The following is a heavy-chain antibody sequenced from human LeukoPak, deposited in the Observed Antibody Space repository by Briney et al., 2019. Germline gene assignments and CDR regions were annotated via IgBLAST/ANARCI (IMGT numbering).Heavy chain of an antibody. V-gene: IGHV4-59*12. CDR3: TREGYDRRGYFLDF. CDR2: IYPSGRI. J-gene: IGHJ4*02. CDR1: SGSMTDSC. Sequence: ASETLSLTCSVSSGSMTDSCWSWFRQAPGKGFEWLGFIYPSGRIEYSPSLRSRVSFSVATSRMEATVRLRSVTASDTAVYYCTREGYDRRGYFLDFWGQGILVTVSS. D-gene: IGHD3-22*01.